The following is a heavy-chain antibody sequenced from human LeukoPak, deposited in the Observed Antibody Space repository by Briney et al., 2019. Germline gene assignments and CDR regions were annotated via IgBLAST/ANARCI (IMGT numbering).Heavy chain of an antibody. V-gene: IGHV4-39*07. J-gene: IGHJ5*02. Sequence: SETLSLTCTVSGGSISSSSYYWGWIRQPPGKGLEWIGSIYYSGSTYYNPSLKSRVTISVDTSKNQFSLKLSSVTAADTAVYYCARGDIAAAGTTMFDPWGQGTLVTVSS. D-gene: IGHD6-13*01. CDR1: GGSISSSSYY. CDR2: IYYSGST. CDR3: ARGDIAAAGTTMFDP.